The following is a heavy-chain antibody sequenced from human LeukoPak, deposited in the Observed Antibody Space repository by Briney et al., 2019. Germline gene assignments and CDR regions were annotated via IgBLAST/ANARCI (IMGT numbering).Heavy chain of an antibody. V-gene: IGHV3-21*05. CDR2: ISSSSSYI. CDR3: ARVSDWVDAFDI. J-gene: IGHJ3*02. Sequence: PGGSLRLSCAASGFTFSSYSMNWVRQAPGKGLEWVSYISSSSSYIYYADSVKGRFTISRDNAKNSLYLQMNSLRAEDTAVYYCARVSDWVDAFDIWGQGTMVTVSS. D-gene: IGHD3/OR15-3a*01. CDR1: GFTFSSYS.